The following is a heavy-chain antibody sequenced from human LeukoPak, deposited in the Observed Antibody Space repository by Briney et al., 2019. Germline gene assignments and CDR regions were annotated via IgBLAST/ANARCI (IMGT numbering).Heavy chain of an antibody. J-gene: IGHJ3*02. Sequence: PGGSLRLSCAASGFTFSSYGMHGVRQAPGKGLEGVGVICYGGSNKYYAGSVKGRFTISRDNTKNTLYLQMNSQRAEDTAVYCCAKEKAVAGDDDFDIWGQGTMVTVSS. V-gene: IGHV3-33*06. CDR3: AKEKAVAGDDDFDI. CDR1: GFTFSSYG. CDR2: ICYGGSNK. D-gene: IGHD6-19*01.